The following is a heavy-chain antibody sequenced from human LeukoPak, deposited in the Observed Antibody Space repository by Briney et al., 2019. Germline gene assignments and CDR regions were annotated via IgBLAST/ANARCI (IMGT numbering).Heavy chain of an antibody. CDR2: ISWNSGSI. Sequence: PGRSLRLSCAASGFTFDDYAMHWVRQAPGKGLEWVSGISWNSGSIGYADPVKGRFTISRDNAKNSLYLQMNSLRGEDMALYYCAKGLVGSSIADFFDYWGQGILVTVSS. D-gene: IGHD6-6*01. J-gene: IGHJ4*02. V-gene: IGHV3-9*03. CDR3: AKGLVGSSIADFFDY. CDR1: GFTFDDYA.